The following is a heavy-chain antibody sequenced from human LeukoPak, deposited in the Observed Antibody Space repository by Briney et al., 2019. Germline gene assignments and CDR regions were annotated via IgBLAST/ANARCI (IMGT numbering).Heavy chain of an antibody. J-gene: IGHJ3*02. CDR1: GFTFSSYS. Sequence: PGGSLRLSCAASGFTFSSYSMNWVRQAPGKGLEWVSSISSSSSYIYYADSVKGRFTISRDNAKNSLYLQMNSLRAEDTAVYYCARGRAWGNDAFDIWGQGTMVTVSS. CDR2: ISSSSSYI. V-gene: IGHV3-21*01. D-gene: IGHD3-16*01. CDR3: ARGRAWGNDAFDI.